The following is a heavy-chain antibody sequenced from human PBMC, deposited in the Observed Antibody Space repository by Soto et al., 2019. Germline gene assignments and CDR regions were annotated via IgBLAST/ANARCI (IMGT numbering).Heavy chain of an antibody. V-gene: IGHV3-48*01. CDR3: ARGRTSYAFDI. CDR2: ISSSSSTI. CDR1: GFTFSSYS. Sequence: GGSLRLSCAASGFTFSSYSMNWVRQAPGKGLEWVSYISSSSSTIYYADSVKGRFTISRDNAKNSLYLQMNSLRAEDTAVYYCARGRTSYAFDIWGQGTMVTVSS. D-gene: IGHD4-17*01. J-gene: IGHJ3*02.